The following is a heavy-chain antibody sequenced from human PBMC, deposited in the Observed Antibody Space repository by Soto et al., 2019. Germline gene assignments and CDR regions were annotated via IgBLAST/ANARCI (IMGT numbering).Heavy chain of an antibody. CDR2: INQDGSEK. D-gene: IGHD1-26*01. V-gene: IGHV3-7*03. CDR3: ARDYPGGSYYDY. J-gene: IGHJ4*02. Sequence: PGGSLRLSCAASGFTFSSYWMSWVRQAPGKGLEWEARINQDGSEKYYVDSVKGRFTISRDNAKNSLYLQMNSLRAEDTAVYYCARDYPGGSYYDYWGQGTLVTVSS. CDR1: GFTFSSYW.